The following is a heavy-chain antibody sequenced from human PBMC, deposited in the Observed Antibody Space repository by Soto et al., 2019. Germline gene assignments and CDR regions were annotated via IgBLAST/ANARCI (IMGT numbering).Heavy chain of an antibody. V-gene: IGHV3-23*01. J-gene: IGHJ4*02. CDR2: ISGSGGST. D-gene: IGHD6-13*01. CDR1: GFTFSSYA. Sequence: EVQLLESGGGLVQPGGSLRLSCAASGFTFSSYAMSWVRQAPGKGLEWVSAISGSGGSTYYADSVKGRFTISRDNSKNSLYLHMNSLRAADTAVYYCAKENGYSSSWFEFDYWGQGTLVTVSS. CDR3: AKENGYSSSWFEFDY.